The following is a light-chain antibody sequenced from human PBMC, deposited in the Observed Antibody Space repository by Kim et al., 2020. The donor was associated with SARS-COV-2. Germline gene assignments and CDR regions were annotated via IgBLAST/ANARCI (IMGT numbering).Light chain of an antibody. CDR2: GSS. J-gene: IGKJ5*01. Sequence: SVGDRVTITCRASQSLSNSLNWYQQKPGKAPNRLIHGSSTLQSGVPSRCSAGGSGTDFTLTISGLQPEDFATYYCQQGYSTPQITFGPGTRLEIK. CDR1: QSLSNS. CDR3: QQGYSTPQIT. V-gene: IGKV1-39*01.